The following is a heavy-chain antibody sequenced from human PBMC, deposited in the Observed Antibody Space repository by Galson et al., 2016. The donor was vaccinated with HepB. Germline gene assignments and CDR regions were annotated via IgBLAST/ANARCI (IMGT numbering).Heavy chain of an antibody. CDR1: GFTFSSYA. V-gene: IGHV3-30*04. D-gene: IGHD3-3*01. CDR2: ISYDGSNK. J-gene: IGHJ5*02. CDR3: ARGGYDFWSGYAPSTNWFDP. Sequence: SLRLSCAASGFTFSSYAMHWVRQAPGKGLAWVAVISYDGSNKYYADSVKGRFTISRDNAKNSLYLQMNSLRAEDTAVYYCARGGYDFWSGYAPSTNWFDPWGQGTLVTVSS.